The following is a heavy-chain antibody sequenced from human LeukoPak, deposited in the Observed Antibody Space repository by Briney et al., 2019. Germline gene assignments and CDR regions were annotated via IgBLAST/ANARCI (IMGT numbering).Heavy chain of an antibody. J-gene: IGHJ4*02. CDR1: GFSISSGYY. D-gene: IGHD6-13*01. V-gene: IGHV4-38-2*02. CDR3: AREGSSLRTPIDY. Sequence: SETLSLTCTVSGFSISSGYYWGWIRQPPGKGLEWIGSIYHSGSTYYNPSLKSRVTISVDTSKNQFSLKLSSVTAADTAAYYCAREGSSLRTPIDYWGQGTLVTVSS. CDR2: IYHSGST.